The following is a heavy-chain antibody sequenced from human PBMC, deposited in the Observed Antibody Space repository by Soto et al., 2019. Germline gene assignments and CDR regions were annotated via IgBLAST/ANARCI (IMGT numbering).Heavy chain of an antibody. Sequence: GGSLRLSCAASGFTFSNYGMHWVRQAPGKGLEWVAVIWYDGSNKYYADSVKGRFTISRDNSKNTLSLQMNSLRAEDTAVYYCASDGAASASYHRYCISVRAKGSTVPASS. CDR3: ASDGAASASYHRYCISV. J-gene: IGHJ6*04. V-gene: IGHV3-33*01. D-gene: IGHD2-8*02. CDR1: GFTFSNYG. CDR2: IWYDGSNK.